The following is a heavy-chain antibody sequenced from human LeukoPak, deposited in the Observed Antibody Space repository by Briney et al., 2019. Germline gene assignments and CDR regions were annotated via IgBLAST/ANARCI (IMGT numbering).Heavy chain of an antibody. D-gene: IGHD3-22*01. CDR3: ARGQYYYDSSGYYSSRDTYYFDY. CDR2: INSDGSST. J-gene: IGHJ4*02. Sequence: GGSLRLSCAASGFTFSSYWMHWVRQAPGKGLVWVSRINSDGSSTYYADSVKGRFTISRHNSRTTLYLQMNSLRAEDTAVYYCARGQYYYDSSGYYSSRDTYYFDYWGQGTLVTVSS. CDR1: GFTFSSYW. V-gene: IGHV3-74*01.